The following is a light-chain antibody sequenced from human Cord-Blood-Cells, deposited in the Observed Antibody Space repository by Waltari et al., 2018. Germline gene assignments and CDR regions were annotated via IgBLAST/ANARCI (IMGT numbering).Light chain of an antibody. CDR2: DAS. V-gene: IGKV3-11*01. Sequence: EIVLTQSPAPLSLSPGERATLSCRASQSVSSYLAWYQQKPGQAPMLLIYDASNRATGIPARFSGSGSGTDFTLTISSLEPEDFAVYYCQQRSNWPPVTFGPGTKVDIK. CDR1: QSVSSY. J-gene: IGKJ3*01. CDR3: QQRSNWPPVT.